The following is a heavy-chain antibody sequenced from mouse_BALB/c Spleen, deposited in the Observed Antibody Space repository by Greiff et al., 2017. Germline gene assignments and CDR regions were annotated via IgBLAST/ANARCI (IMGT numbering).Heavy chain of an antibody. Sequence: QVHVKQSGAELAKPGASVKMSCKASGYTFTSYWMHWVKQRPGQGLEWIGYINPSTGYTEYNQKFKDKATLTADKSSSTAYMQLSSLTSEDSAVYYCARGARLRAMDYWGQGTSVTVSS. J-gene: IGHJ4*01. CDR3: ARGARLRAMDY. CDR2: INPSTGYT. V-gene: IGHV1-7*01. D-gene: IGHD1-2*01. CDR1: GYTFTSYW.